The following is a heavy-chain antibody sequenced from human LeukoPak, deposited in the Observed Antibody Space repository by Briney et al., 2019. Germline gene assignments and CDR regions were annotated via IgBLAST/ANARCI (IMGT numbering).Heavy chain of an antibody. CDR1: GYSFTSYW. J-gene: IGHJ6*02. Sequence: GESLKISCKGSGYSFTSYWIGWVRQMPGKGLEGMGIIYPGDSDTRYSPSFQGQVTISADKSISTAYLQWSSLKASDTAMYYCARHGLGYCSSTSCSDYYYYGMDVWGQGTTVTVSS. V-gene: IGHV5-51*01. CDR2: IYPGDSDT. CDR3: ARHGLGYCSSTSCSDYYYYGMDV. D-gene: IGHD2-2*01.